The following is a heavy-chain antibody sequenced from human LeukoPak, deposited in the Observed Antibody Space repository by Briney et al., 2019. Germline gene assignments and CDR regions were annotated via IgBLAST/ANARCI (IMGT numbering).Heavy chain of an antibody. D-gene: IGHD6-6*01. V-gene: IGHV3-23*01. CDR3: AKEDSSPWPVYHY. CDR1: GFTFSTDD. CDR2: VSGRGDSP. J-gene: IGHJ4*02. Sequence: GGSLRLSCVGSGFTFSTDDMTWVRQAPGKGPEWVSVVSGRGDSPYYADSVKGRFTTSRDNSKNTLYLQMNSLRADDTAIYYCAKEDSSPWPVYHYWGQGTLVTVSS.